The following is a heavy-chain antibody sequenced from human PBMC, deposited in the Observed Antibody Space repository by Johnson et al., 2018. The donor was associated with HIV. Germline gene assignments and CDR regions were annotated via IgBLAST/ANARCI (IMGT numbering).Heavy chain of an antibody. D-gene: IGHD1-26*01. V-gene: IGHV3-30*02. J-gene: IGHJ3*02. Sequence: QVQLVESGGGVVQPGGSLRLSCAASGFNFSNYGIHWVRQAPGKGLEWVAFIRYDGSNKYYADSMKGRFTISRDNSKNTLYMKMNSLRAEDTAVYYCAKGPWDLPHAFDIWGQGTMVTVSS. CDR2: IRYDGSNK. CDR1: GFNFSNYG. CDR3: AKGPWDLPHAFDI.